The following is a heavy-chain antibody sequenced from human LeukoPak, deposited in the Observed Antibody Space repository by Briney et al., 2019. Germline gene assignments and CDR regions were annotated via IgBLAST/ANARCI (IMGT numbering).Heavy chain of an antibody. CDR2: INNSGGRT. V-gene: IGHV3-23*01. CDR3: AREDSDTDAFDV. CDR1: GFTFNNYA. Sequence: GGSLRLSCAASGFTFNNYAMNWVRQAPGKGLEWVSAINNSGGRTYYADSVKGRFTISRDNSKNTLYLRMNSLRAEDTAVYYCAREDSDTDAFDVWGQGTMVTVSS. J-gene: IGHJ3*01. D-gene: IGHD2-15*01.